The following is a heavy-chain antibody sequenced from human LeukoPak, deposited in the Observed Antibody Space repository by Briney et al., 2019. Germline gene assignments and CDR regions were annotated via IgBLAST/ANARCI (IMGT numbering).Heavy chain of an antibody. V-gene: IGHV4-4*02. J-gene: IGHJ4*02. CDR1: GGSISSSNY. CDR3: ARQTGSGLFILP. Sequence: PSETLSLTCAVSGGSISSSNYWSWVRQPPGKGLDWIGEINHSGTTNYNPSLRSRVTISVDTSKNQFSLRLTSVTAADTAVYYCARQTGSGLFILPGGQGTLVTVSS. D-gene: IGHD3/OR15-3a*01. CDR2: INHSGTT.